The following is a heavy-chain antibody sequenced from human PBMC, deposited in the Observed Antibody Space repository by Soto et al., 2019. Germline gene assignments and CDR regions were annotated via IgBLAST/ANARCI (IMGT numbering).Heavy chain of an antibody. D-gene: IGHD3-3*01. Sequence: PSETLSLTCTVSGGFISTYFWSWIRQVPGKGPEWIGYIFYNGTTNHNPSLKSRVTMSVDTSKNQFSLKLNSVTAADTAVYYCARSPTQIRFLVLWLDPCGPGTKVTV. V-gene: IGHV4-59*01. CDR1: GGFISTYF. CDR2: IFYNGTT. CDR3: ARSPTQIRFLVLWLDP. J-gene: IGHJ5*02.